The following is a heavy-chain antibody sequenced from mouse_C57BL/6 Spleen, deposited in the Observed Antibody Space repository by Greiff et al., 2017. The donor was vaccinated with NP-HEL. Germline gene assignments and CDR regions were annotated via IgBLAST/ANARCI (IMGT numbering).Heavy chain of an antibody. V-gene: IGHV1-39*01. D-gene: IGHD1-1*01. Sequence: VQLQQSGPELVKPGASVKISCKASGYSFTDYNMNWVKQSNGKSLEWIGVINTNYGTTSYNQKFKGKATLTVDKSSSTAYMQLNSLTSEDSAVYYGARGRDYCGRVAMDYWGQGTSVTVSS. CDR3: ARGRDYCGRVAMDY. J-gene: IGHJ4*01. CDR2: INTNYGTT. CDR1: GYSFTDYN.